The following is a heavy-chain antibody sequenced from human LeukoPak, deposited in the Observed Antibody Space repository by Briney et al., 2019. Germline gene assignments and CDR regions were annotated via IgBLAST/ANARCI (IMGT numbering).Heavy chain of an antibody. Sequence: GESLKISCKGSEYSFTDYWIGWVRQMPGKGLEWMGIIYPGDSDTRYSPSFQGQVTISADKSISTAYLQWSSLKASDTAMYFCATYAGSYSKYFQHWGQGTLVTVSS. J-gene: IGHJ1*01. CDR2: IYPGDSDT. CDR3: ATYAGSYSKYFQH. CDR1: EYSFTDYW. V-gene: IGHV5-51*01. D-gene: IGHD3-10*01.